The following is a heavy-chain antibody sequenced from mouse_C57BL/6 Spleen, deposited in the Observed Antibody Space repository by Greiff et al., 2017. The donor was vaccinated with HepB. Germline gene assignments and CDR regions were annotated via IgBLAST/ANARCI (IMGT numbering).Heavy chain of an antibody. Sequence: EVNVVESGGGLVQPGGSLSLSCAASGFTFTDYYMSWVRQPPGKALEWLGFIRNKANGYTTEYSASVKGRFTISRDNSQSILYLQMNALRAEDSATYYCARFYYGNPDYWGQGTTLTVSS. J-gene: IGHJ2*01. CDR3: ARFYYGNPDY. CDR2: IRNKANGYTT. V-gene: IGHV7-3*01. CDR1: GFTFTDYY. D-gene: IGHD2-1*01.